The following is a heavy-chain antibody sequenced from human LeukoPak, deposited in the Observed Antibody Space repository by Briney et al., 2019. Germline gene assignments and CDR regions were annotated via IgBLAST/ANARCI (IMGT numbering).Heavy chain of an antibody. CDR2: ICYSGST. CDR3: ARSPSYYYYMDV. CDR1: GGSISSYY. J-gene: IGHJ6*03. V-gene: IGHV4-59*01. Sequence: PETLSLTCTVSGGSISSYYWSWIRQPPGKGLEWIGYICYSGSTNYNPSLKSRVTISVDTSKNQFSLKLSSVTAADTAVYYCARSPSYYYYMDVWGKGTTVTVSS.